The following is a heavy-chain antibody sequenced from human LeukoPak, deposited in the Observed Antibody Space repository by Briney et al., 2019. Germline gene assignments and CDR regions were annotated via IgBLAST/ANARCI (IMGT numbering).Heavy chain of an antibody. CDR1: GYIFTGYC. J-gene: IGHJ4*02. CDR3: ARGRPGDYFDY. D-gene: IGHD6-25*01. Sequence: GASVKVSCKASGYIFTGYCMHWVRQAPGQGLEWMGWINPNSGGTSYLQNFQGRVTMTRDTSISTAYMDLSRLRSDDTAVYYCARGRPGDYFDYWGQGTLVTVSS. CDR2: INPNSGGT. V-gene: IGHV1-2*02.